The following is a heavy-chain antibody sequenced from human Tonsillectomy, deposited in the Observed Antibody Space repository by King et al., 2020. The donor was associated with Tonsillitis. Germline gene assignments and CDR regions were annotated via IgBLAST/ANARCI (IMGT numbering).Heavy chain of an antibody. Sequence: VQLQQWGAGLLKPSETLSLTCAVYGGSFSGYYWSWIRQPPGKGLEWIGEINHGGSTNYNPSLKRRVTISVDTSKSQFSLKLNSVTAADTAVYYCARAFSVTRLDWGRGTLVTVSS. CDR1: GGSFSGYY. J-gene: IGHJ4*02. V-gene: IGHV4-34*01. D-gene: IGHD4-17*01. CDR3: ARAFSVTRLD. CDR2: INHGGST.